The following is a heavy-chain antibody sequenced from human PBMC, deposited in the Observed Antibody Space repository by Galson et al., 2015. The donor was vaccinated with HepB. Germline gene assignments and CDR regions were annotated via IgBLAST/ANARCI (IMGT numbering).Heavy chain of an antibody. D-gene: IGHD1-7*01. CDR3: PTWNWNYEDY. J-gene: IGHJ4*02. Sequence: SLRLSCAASGFTFTNAWMTWVRQAPGKGLEWVGRIKSKTHGGTTDYAAPVKGTFTISRDDSKNTLYLQMNSLKTEDTAVDYCPTWNWNYEDYWGQGTLVTVSS. V-gene: IGHV3-15*01. CDR2: IKSKTHGGTT. CDR1: GFTFTNAW.